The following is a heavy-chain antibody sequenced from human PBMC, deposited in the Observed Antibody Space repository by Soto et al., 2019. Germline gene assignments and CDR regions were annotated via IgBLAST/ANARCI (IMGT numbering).Heavy chain of an antibody. V-gene: IGHV3-48*02. Sequence: EVQLVESGGGLVQPGGSLRLSCAASGFTFSSYSMNWVRQAPGKGLEWVSYISSSSSTIYYADSVKGRFTISRDNAKNSLYLQMNSLRDEDTAVYYCARDDYGDYVVHYYYYYGMDVWGQGTTVTVSS. J-gene: IGHJ6*02. D-gene: IGHD4-17*01. CDR2: ISSSSSTI. CDR1: GFTFSSYS. CDR3: ARDDYGDYVVHYYYYYGMDV.